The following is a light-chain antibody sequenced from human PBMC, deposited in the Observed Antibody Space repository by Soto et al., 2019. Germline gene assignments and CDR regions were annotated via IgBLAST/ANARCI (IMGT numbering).Light chain of an antibody. CDR3: QQYNNRPPLT. V-gene: IGKV3-15*01. Sequence: EIVMTQYPATLSVSPGERATLSCRDSQSVGRNLAWYQQKPGQAPRLLIYAASTRATGIPARFSGSGSGTEFNLPIRSQQSEDFAIYSCQQYNNRPPLTFGGWTKVEIK. J-gene: IGKJ4*01. CDR1: QSVGRN. CDR2: AAS.